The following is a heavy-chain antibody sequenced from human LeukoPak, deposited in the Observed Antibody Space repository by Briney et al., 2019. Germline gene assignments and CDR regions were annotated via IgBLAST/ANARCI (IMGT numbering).Heavy chain of an antibody. V-gene: IGHV3-23*01. J-gene: IGHJ5*02. CDR1: GFTFSAYA. CDR2: ITGSGGST. CDR3: ARGSEEGWFDP. Sequence: GGSLRLSCAASGFTFSAYAINWVRQAPGKGLEWVSIITGSGGSTYYADSAKGRFTISRDNSKNTLYLQMNSLRAEDTAVYYCARGSEEGWFDPWGQGTLVTVSS.